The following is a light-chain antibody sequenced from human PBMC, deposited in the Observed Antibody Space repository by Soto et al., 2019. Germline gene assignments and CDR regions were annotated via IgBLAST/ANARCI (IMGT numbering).Light chain of an antibody. J-gene: IGKJ1*01. V-gene: IGKV3-15*01. CDR3: QQYNNWPWT. CDR2: GAS. CDR1: QSVSSN. Sequence: EIVMTQSPATLSVSPGERATLSCRASQSVSSNLAWYQQKPGKAPRLLIYGASTWHTGIPARFSGSGSGTEFTLTIRSLQSEDFAVYSGQQYNNWPWTFGKGTKVEIK.